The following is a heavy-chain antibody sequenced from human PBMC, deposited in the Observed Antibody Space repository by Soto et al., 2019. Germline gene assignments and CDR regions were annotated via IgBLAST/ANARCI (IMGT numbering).Heavy chain of an antibody. CDR3: VRGCGIASCPYFFDS. D-gene: IGHD2-2*01. J-gene: IGHJ4*02. CDR1: GVTCSGFW. V-gene: IGHV3-7*01. CDR2: IRQDGSER. Sequence: PGLLQRVSCAAAGVTCSGFWGRRVLQDTGKGLEWVATIRQDGSERHYVDSVEGRFTISRDNGQNSLFLQMNSLRAEDTTVYHCVRGCGIASCPYFFDSWGRGTLVTVSS.